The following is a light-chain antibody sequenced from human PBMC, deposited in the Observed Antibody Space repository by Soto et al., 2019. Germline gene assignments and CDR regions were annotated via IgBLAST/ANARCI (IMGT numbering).Light chain of an antibody. J-gene: IGLJ2*01. CDR2: RNN. Sequence: QSVLTQPPSASGTPGQTVTISCSGGYSNIGTNTVNWFQQFPGAAPKIVIFRNNQRSPVFPDRFSGSKSGTSASLAISGLQSEDEADYYCAAWDDSLSAVVFGGGTKVTVL. V-gene: IGLV1-44*01. CDR1: YSNIGTNT. CDR3: AAWDDSLSAVV.